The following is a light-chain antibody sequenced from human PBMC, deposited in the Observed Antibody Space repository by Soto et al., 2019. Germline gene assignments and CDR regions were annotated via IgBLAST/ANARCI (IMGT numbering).Light chain of an antibody. J-gene: IGKJ2*01. CDR2: GAS. CDR1: QSISSY. V-gene: IGKV1-39*01. Sequence: DIQMTQSPSSLSASVGDRVTVTCRASQSISSYLNWYQQKPGKAPQLLIYGASSLQSGVPSRFSGSGSGTDFALTISSLQPEDFATYNCQQSYSTPYTFGQGTKLEIK. CDR3: QQSYSTPYT.